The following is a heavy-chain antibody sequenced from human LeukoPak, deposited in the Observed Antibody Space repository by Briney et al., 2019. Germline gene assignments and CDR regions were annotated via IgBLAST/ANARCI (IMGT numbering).Heavy chain of an antibody. Sequence: PGGSLRLSCAASGFTFSSYAMSWARQAPGKGLEWVSAISGSGGSTYYADSVKGRFTISRDNSKNTLYLQMNSLRAEDTAVYYCAKDPTMIVVVIPDYWGQGTLVTVSS. CDR3: AKDPTMIVVVIPDY. CDR2: ISGSGGST. CDR1: GFTFSSYA. V-gene: IGHV3-23*01. D-gene: IGHD3-22*01. J-gene: IGHJ4*02.